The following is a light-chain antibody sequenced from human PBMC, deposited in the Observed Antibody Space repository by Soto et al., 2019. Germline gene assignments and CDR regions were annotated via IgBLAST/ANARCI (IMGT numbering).Light chain of an antibody. V-gene: IGKV1-33*01. J-gene: IGKJ4*01. CDR3: QQYDQLPIT. Sequence: DIQMTQSASSLPASVGDTVTISCQASQDISKYLNWFQQKPGKAPKLLIYDVFNVETGVPSRFSGRGSGTDFTLIISNLPPEDFATYYCQQYDQLPITFGGGTKVDI. CDR2: DVF. CDR1: QDISKY.